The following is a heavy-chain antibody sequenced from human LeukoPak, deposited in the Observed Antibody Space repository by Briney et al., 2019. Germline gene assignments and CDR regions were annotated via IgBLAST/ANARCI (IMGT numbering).Heavy chain of an antibody. Sequence: PGGSLRLSCVVSGFTFSSYAMNWVRQAPGKGLEWVSGITASGGRTYYTDSVKGRFTISRDNSKNTLFMQMNSLRDEDTALYYCAKYVGQSGSNYYGLDVWGQGTAVSVSS. J-gene: IGHJ6*02. CDR2: ITASGGRT. CDR1: GFTFSSYA. V-gene: IGHV3-23*01. D-gene: IGHD1-26*01. CDR3: AKYVGQSGSNYYGLDV.